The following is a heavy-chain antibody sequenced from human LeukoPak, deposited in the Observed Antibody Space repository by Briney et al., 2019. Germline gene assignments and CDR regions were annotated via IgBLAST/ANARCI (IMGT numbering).Heavy chain of an antibody. CDR1: GSSINSGYY. CDR2: LYHSGST. D-gene: IGHD3-9*01. J-gene: IGHJ4*02. Sequence: SETLSLTCTVSGSSINSGYYWGWIRQPPGKGLEWIGRLYHSGSTYYNPSLKSPVTISLETSKITFSLKLSYVTAADTAVYYCARGPHDYDVLTGYYPYYFDSWGQGTLVTVSS. V-gene: IGHV4-38-2*02. CDR3: ARGPHDYDVLTGYYPYYFDS.